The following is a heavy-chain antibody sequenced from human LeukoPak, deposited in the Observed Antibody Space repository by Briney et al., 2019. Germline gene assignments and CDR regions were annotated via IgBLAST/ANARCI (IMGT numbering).Heavy chain of an antibody. CDR2: INPSGGRT. CDR1: GYTFTSYY. V-gene: IGHV1-46*01. J-gene: IGHJ4*02. D-gene: IGHD4-17*01. CDR3: AIGSQDGDYPFDH. Sequence: AASVKVSCKAAGYTFTSYYMHWVRQAPGQGLEWMGFINPSGGRTTYAQKFQGRVTLGRDTSTSTVYVELSSLRSEDTAVYYCAIGSQDGDYPFDHWGQGTLVTVSS.